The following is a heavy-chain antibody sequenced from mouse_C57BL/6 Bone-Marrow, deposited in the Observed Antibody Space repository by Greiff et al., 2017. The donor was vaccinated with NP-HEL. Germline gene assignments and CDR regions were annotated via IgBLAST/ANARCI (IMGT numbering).Heavy chain of an antibody. J-gene: IGHJ4*01. CDR3: ARYYPGDY. D-gene: IGHD1-1*01. Sequence: QLEQSGTEPVKPGASGKIIRKGFGHRLTSHLKNWGKQRAGQGPEGVGRIYSGSGNTKYNEKFKGKATLTADTSSSTAYMQLSSLTSEDSAVYYCARYYPGDYWGQGTSVTVSS. CDR2: IYSGSGNT. V-gene: IGHV1-66*01. CDR1: GHRLTSHL.